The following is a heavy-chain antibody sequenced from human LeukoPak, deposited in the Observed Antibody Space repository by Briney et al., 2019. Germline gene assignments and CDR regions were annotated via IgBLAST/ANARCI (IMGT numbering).Heavy chain of an antibody. CDR2: ISAYNGNT. CDR1: GYTFTSYG. J-gene: IGHJ4*02. V-gene: IGHV1-18*01. CDR3: ARDYYDILTGQHYFDY. D-gene: IGHD3-9*01. Sequence: ASVKVSCKASGYTFTSYGISWVRQAPGQGLEWMGWISAYNGNTNYAQKLQGRVTMTTDTSTSIAYMELRSLRSDDTAVYYCARDYYDILTGQHYFDYWGQGTLVTVTS.